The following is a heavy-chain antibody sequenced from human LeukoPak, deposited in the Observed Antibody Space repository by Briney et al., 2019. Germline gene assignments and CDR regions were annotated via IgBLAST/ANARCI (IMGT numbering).Heavy chain of an antibody. CDR1: GLSFSTAW. D-gene: IGHD1-26*01. J-gene: IGHJ4*02. CDR2: IKSKSDDGTA. CDR3: CTDDDGSLGH. V-gene: IGHV3-15*01. Sequence: GGSLRLSCAASGLSFSTAWMGWVRQAPGKGLEWVGRIKSKSDDGTAVYTAPVKGSFTISRDDSKDTLYLQMNSLKTEDTAVYYCCTDDDGSLGHWGQGTLVTVSS.